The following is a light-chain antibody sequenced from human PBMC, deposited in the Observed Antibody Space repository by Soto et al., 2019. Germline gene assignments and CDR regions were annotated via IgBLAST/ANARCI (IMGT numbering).Light chain of an antibody. Sequence: EIVMTQSPATLSVSPGERATLSCRASQSVSSNLAWYQQKPGQAPRLLFYGASTRATGIPARFSGSGSGTEFTLTISSLQSEDFAVYYCQKYNNWPRTFGQGTKVEIK. CDR1: QSVSSN. CDR3: QKYNNWPRT. CDR2: GAS. J-gene: IGKJ1*01. V-gene: IGKV3-15*01.